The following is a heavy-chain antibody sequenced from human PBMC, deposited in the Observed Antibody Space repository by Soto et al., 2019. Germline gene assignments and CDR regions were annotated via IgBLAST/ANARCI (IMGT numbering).Heavy chain of an antibody. CDR1: GFTFSSYA. V-gene: IGHV3-23*01. J-gene: IGHJ4*02. Sequence: GGSLRLSCAASGFTFSSYAMSWVRQAPGKGLEWVSAISGSGGSTYYADSVKGRFTISRDNSKNTLYLQMNSLRAADTAVYYCARVYRSSWKAIDYWGQGTLVTVSS. CDR3: ARVYRSSWKAIDY. CDR2: ISGSGGST. D-gene: IGHD6-13*01.